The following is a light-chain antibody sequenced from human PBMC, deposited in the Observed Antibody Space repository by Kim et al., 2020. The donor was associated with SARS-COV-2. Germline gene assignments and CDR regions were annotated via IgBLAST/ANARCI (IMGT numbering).Light chain of an antibody. J-gene: IGLJ3*02. CDR2: EDN. V-gene: IGLV6-57*03. Sequence: GKTVIISCTRRSGSISSNYAQWYQQRPGSAPTTVIYEDNQRPSGVPDRFSGSIDISSNSASLTISGLKTEDEADYYCQSYDSSNWVFGGGTQLTVL. CDR3: QSYDSSNWV. CDR1: SGSISSNY.